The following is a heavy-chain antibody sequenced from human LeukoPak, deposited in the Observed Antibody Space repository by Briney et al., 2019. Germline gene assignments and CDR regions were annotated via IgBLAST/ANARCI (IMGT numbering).Heavy chain of an antibody. J-gene: IGHJ6*02. V-gene: IGHV1-2*02. CDR1: GYTFTGHY. CDR2: INPSSGGT. Sequence: ASVTVSCKASGYTFTGHYIHWVRQAPGQGLEWMGWINPSSGGTYYARKFRARVTMTRDPSITTAYMDLSRLRSDDTAVYYCARDATLYYDFWSGYSHGGLDVWGQGTTVTVSS. D-gene: IGHD3-3*01. CDR3: ARDATLYYDFWSGYSHGGLDV.